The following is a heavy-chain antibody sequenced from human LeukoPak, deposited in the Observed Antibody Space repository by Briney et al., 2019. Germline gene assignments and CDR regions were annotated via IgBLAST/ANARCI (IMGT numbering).Heavy chain of an antibody. V-gene: IGHV3-30*02. CDR3: AKPSASYSPLAY. D-gene: IGHD1-26*01. Sequence: PGGPLRLSCAASGFTFTDYGMDWVRQAPGKGLEWVALIRNDGSDKYYADFVKGRFTISRDKSTNTLYLQMNSLRAEDTAVYYCAKPSASYSPLAYWGQRTLVTVSS. J-gene: IGHJ4*02. CDR1: GFTFTDYG. CDR2: IRNDGSDK.